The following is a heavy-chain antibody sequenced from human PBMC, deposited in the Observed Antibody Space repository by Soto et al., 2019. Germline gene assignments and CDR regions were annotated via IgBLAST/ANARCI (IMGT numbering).Heavy chain of an antibody. J-gene: IGHJ2*01. CDR3: VKKSIGTVTNPVYWYFDL. CDR2: TSGGGDVA. V-gene: IGHV3-23*01. D-gene: IGHD4-17*01. CDR1: GFTFISYA. Sequence: EVQLLESGGGLVQPGGSLRLSCAASGFTFISYAMSWVRQAPGKGLEWVSGTSGGGDVAFYADSVKGRFTISRDNSKNTLYLQMNSMRAKDTALYYCVKKSIGTVTNPVYWYFDLWGRGTLVTVSS.